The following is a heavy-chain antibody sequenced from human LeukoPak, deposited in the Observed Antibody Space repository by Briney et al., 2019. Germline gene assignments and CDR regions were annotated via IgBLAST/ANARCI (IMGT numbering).Heavy chain of an antibody. CDR1: RFTFSLYG. V-gene: IGHV3-33*05. J-gene: IGHJ4*02. CDR2: ISYDGNNK. CDR3: ARVLDRGDYSLSVLRY. D-gene: IGHD2-21*01. Sequence: PGGSLRLSCAASRFTFSLYGMHWVRQAPGKGLEWVAVISYDGNNKYYADSVKGRFTISRDNSKNTLYLQMNSLRAEDTAVYYCARVLDRGDYSLSVLRYWGQGTLVTVSS.